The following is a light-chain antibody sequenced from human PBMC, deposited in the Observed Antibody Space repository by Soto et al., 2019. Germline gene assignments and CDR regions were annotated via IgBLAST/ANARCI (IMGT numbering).Light chain of an antibody. V-gene: IGLV2-14*01. Sequence: QSALTQPASVSGSPGQSITISCTGTSSDVGGYNYVSWYQQHPGKAPKLMIYEVNNRPSGVSNRFSGSKSGNTASLTISGLQAEDEDYYYCSSHTTSGTLIFGGGTKVTVL. CDR3: SSHTTSGTLI. CDR1: SSDVGGYNY. CDR2: EVN. J-gene: IGLJ2*01.